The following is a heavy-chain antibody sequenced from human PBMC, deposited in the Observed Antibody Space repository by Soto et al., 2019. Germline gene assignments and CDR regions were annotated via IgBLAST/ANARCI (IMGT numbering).Heavy chain of an antibody. CDR2: IIPILGIA. Sequence: QVQLVQSGAEVKKPGSSVKVSCKASGGTFSSYTISWVRQAPGQGLEWMGRIIPILGIANYAQKFQGSVTITGDKSTSTAYIKLTSQISEDTDVYYGASVYRGVSHSRGGVKGDRDDWGQGTLVTVSS. V-gene: IGHV1-69*02. J-gene: IGHJ4*02. CDR1: GGTFSSYT. D-gene: IGHD3-16*01. CDR3: ASVYRGVSHSRGGVKGDRDD.